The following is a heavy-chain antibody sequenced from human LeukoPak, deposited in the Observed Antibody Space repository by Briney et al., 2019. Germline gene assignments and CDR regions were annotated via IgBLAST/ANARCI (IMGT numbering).Heavy chain of an antibody. CDR1: GGSFSGYY. D-gene: IGHD1-7*01. Sequence: PSETLSLTCAVDGGSFSGYYWSLIRQPPGKGLEWIGEINHSGSTNYNPSLKSRVTISVDTSKNQFSLKLSSVTAADTAVYYCAREAANWNYHFYWGQGTLVTVSS. J-gene: IGHJ4*02. CDR3: AREAANWNYHFY. V-gene: IGHV4-34*01. CDR2: INHSGST.